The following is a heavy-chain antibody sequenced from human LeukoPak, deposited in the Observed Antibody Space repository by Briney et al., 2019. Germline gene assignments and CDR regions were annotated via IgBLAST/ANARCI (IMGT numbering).Heavy chain of an antibody. CDR1: GFTFSSYS. CDR2: ISSSSYI. Sequence: GSLRLSCAASGFTFSSYSMNWVRQAPGKGLEWVSSISSSSYIYYADSVKGRFTISRDNAKNSLYLQVNSLRAEDTAVYYCARDPRYNWNDVNFDYWGQGTLVTVSS. J-gene: IGHJ4*02. D-gene: IGHD1-1*01. CDR3: ARDPRYNWNDVNFDY. V-gene: IGHV3-21*01.